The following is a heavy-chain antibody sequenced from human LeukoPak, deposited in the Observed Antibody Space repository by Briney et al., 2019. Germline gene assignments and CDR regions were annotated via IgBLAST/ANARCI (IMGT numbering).Heavy chain of an antibody. CDR2: IYSGGST. D-gene: IGHD2-2*01. J-gene: IGHJ6*03. V-gene: IGHV3-53*01. CDR3: ARGEDIVVVPAAAPLWDYYMDV. Sequence: GGSLRLSCAASGFTVSSNYMSWVRQAPGKGLEWVSVIYSGGSTYYADSVKGRFTISRDNSKNTLYLQMNSLRAEDTAVYYCARGEDIVVVPAAAPLWDYYMDVWGKGTTVTVSS. CDR1: GFTVSSNY.